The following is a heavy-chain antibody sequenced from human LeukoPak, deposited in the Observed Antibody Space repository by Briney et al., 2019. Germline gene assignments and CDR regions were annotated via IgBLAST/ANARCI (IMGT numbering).Heavy chain of an antibody. J-gene: IGHJ6*02. CDR1: GYTLTELS. D-gene: IGHD3-22*01. Sequence: ASVKVSCKVSGYTLTELSMHWVRQAPGKGLEWMGGFDPEDGETIYAQKFQGRVTMTEDTSTDTAYMELSSPRSEDTAVYYRARLGYYYDSSGYPYYYGMDVWGQGTTVTVSS. CDR2: FDPEDGET. CDR3: ARLGYYYDSSGYPYYYGMDV. V-gene: IGHV1-24*01.